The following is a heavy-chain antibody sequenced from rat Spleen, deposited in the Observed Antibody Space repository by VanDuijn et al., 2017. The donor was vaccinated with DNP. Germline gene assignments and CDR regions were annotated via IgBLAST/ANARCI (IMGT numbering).Heavy chain of an antibody. CDR1: GFSLTSYH. Sequence: QVQLKESGPGLVQPSQTLTLTCTVSGFSLTSYHVHWVRQPPGKALEWMGRIQSGGSTDYNSALKSRLSISRDTSKSQVFLKMNSVQTEDTAMYFCARWDYDGWFAYWGQGTLVTVSS. D-gene: IGHD1-12*02. CDR2: IQSGGST. V-gene: IGHV2-27*01. CDR3: ARWDYDGWFAY. J-gene: IGHJ3*01.